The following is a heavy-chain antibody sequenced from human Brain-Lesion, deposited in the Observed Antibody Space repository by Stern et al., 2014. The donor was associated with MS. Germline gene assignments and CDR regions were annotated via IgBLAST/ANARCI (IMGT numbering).Heavy chain of an antibody. CDR1: GYLFDDYW. CDR2: IFPRDSNT. CDR3: ARSPATPSGYDRFDY. Sequence: EVQLVESGAEVKKPGESLKISCEASGYLFDDYWIGWVRQMSGRGLELVAIIFPRDSNTRYSPSVQGQVTISADKSISTAYLQWSSLRPWDPPIYSCARSPATPSGYDRFDYWGQGALVTVSS. J-gene: IGHJ4*02. D-gene: IGHD5-12*01. V-gene: IGHV5-51*03.